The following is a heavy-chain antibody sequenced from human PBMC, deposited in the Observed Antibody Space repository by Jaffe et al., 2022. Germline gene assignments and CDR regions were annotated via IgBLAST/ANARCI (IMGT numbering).Heavy chain of an antibody. J-gene: IGHJ4*02. CDR2: IKQDGSEK. CDR1: GFTFSNYW. CDR3: TRTIVASPGDF. V-gene: IGHV3-7*01. D-gene: IGHD6-13*01. Sequence: DVQLVESGGGLVQPGGSLRLSCAASGFTFSNYWMSWVRQAPGKGLEWVANIKQDGSEKYYVDSLKGRFTISRDNAKNSLYLQMNSLRAEDSAVYYCTRTIVASPGDFWGQGTLVTVSS.